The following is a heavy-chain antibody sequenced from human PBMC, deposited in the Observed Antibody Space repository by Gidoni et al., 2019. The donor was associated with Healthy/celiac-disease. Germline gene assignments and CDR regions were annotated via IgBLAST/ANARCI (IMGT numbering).Heavy chain of an antibody. Sequence: QVQLVQSGAEVKKPGASVTVSCKASGYTFTSYGISWVRQAPGQGLEWMGWISAYNGNTNYAQKLQGRVTMTTDTSTSTAYMELRSLRSDDTAVYYCAAQSITMIVVADPETGAFDIWGQGTMVTVSS. J-gene: IGHJ3*02. D-gene: IGHD3-22*01. V-gene: IGHV1-18*01. CDR3: AAQSITMIVVADPETGAFDI. CDR2: ISAYNGNT. CDR1: GYTFTSYG.